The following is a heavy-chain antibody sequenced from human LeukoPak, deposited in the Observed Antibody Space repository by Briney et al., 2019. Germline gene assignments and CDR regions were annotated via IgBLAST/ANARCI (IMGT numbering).Heavy chain of an antibody. CDR1: GGSISSYY. J-gene: IGHJ5*02. CDR3: ARGSPSLNWFDP. V-gene: IGHV4-59*08. Sequence: SETLSLTCTISGGSISSYYWSWIRQPPGKGLEWIGYIYYSGSTNYNPSLKSRVTISVDTSKNQFSLKLSSVTAADTAVYYCARGSPSLNWFDPWGQGTLVTVSS. CDR2: IYYSGST. D-gene: IGHD2-15*01.